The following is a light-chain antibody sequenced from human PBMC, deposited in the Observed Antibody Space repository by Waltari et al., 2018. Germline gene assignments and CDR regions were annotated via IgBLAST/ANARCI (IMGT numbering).Light chain of an antibody. CDR2: EVN. V-gene: IGLV2-23*02. CDR3: CSYGGVNTLGVL. CDR1: SADVGGYNL. Sequence: QSALTQPASVSGSPGQSLTITCTGSSADVGGYNLVSWYQHPPGPAPSLLVYEVNERPSGIPSRFSGSKSGKTASLTISGLQIEDEADYYCCSYGGVNTLGVLFGGGSKLTV. J-gene: IGLJ2*01.